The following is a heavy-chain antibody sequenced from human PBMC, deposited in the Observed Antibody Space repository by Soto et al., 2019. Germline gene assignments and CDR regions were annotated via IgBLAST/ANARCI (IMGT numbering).Heavy chain of an antibody. CDR2: IYYNGNT. J-gene: IGHJ4*02. Sequence: QLQLKESGPGLVKPSEALSLTCTVSGASIRSSAYYWGWIRQPPGKELEWIGSIYYNGNTFYTPSLKSRVIISVDTPKNQFSLTLSSATAADTAVYYCARSRYFDWMTWGFFDYWVQGTLAIVSS. V-gene: IGHV4-39*01. CDR1: GASIRSSAYY. CDR3: ARSRYFDWMTWGFFDY. D-gene: IGHD3-9*01.